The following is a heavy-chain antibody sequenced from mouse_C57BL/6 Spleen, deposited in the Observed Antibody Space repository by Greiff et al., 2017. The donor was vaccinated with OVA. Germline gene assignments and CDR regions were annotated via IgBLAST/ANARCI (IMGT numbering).Heavy chain of an antibody. D-gene: IGHD3-3*01. CDR3: ARRGTVNFDY. CDR2: IYPGDGDT. Sequence: VKLQESGAELVKPGASVKISCKASGYAFSSYWMNWVKQRPGKGLEWIGQIYPGDGDTNYNGKFKGKATLTADKSSSTAYMQLSSLTSEDSAVYFCARRGTVNFDYWGQGTTLTVSS. J-gene: IGHJ2*01. CDR1: GYAFSSYW. V-gene: IGHV1-80*01.